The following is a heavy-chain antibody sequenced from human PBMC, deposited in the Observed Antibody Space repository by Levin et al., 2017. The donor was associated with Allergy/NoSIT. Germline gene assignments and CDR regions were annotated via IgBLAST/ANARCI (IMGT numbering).Heavy chain of an antibody. J-gene: IGHJ6*02. Sequence: GGSLRLSCAASGFTFSRHGMHWVRQAPGKGLEWVAVIWYDGSYKNYADSVKGRFTVSRDNSKNTLYLQMDSLRADDTAVYYCARLRGGGLVVTTTYYYNGMDVWGQGTTVIVSS. D-gene: IGHD2-15*01. V-gene: IGHV3-33*01. CDR1: GFTFSRHG. CDR2: IWYDGSYK. CDR3: ARLRGGGLVVTTTYYYNGMDV.